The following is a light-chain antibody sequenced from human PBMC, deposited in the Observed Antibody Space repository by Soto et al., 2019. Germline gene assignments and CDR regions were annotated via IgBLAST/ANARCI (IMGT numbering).Light chain of an antibody. J-gene: IGKJ5*01. CDR2: TAS. CDR3: QQRNSYPIT. V-gene: IGKV1-9*01. Sequence: DIKFTQSPSFLSASVGDRFTITCRASQGISSYLAWYKQKPGKAPNILIHTASTLQSGVPSRFSGSGSGTEFTLTISSLQPEDFATDYCQQRNSYPITFGQGTRLEI. CDR1: QGISSY.